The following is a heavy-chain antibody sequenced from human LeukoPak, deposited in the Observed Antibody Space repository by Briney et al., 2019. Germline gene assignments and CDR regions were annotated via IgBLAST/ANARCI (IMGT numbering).Heavy chain of an antibody. Sequence: GGSLRLSCAASGFTFSSYGMHWVRQAPGKGLEWVAVISYDGSNKYYADSVKGRFTISRDNSKNTLYLQMNSLRAEDTAVYYCAKDHDRIAAAGSWFDPWGQGTLATVSS. CDR2: ISYDGSNK. CDR3: AKDHDRIAAAGSWFDP. J-gene: IGHJ5*02. D-gene: IGHD6-13*01. V-gene: IGHV3-30*18. CDR1: GFTFSSYG.